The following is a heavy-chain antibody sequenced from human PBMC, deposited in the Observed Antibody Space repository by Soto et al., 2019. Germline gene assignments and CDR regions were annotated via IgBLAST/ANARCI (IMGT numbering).Heavy chain of an antibody. J-gene: IGHJ4*02. CDR2: IYHSGST. CDR1: GGSISNSNW. CDR3: ARRPIVGAAI. D-gene: IGHD1-26*01. V-gene: IGHV4-4*02. Sequence: QVQLQELGPGLVKPSGTLSLTCGVFGGSISNSNWWTWVRQPPGKGLEWIGEIYHSGSTNYNSSLMSRVTISLDKVNNQFSLKLTSVTAADTAVYYCARRPIVGAAIWGQGTLVTVSS.